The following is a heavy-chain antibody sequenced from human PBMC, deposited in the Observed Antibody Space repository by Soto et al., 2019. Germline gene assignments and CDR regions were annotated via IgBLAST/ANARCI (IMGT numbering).Heavy chain of an antibody. J-gene: IGHJ5*02. CDR3: ARDAGYHDVGLEWFDP. V-gene: IGHV1-69*01. CDR2: IIPIFGTA. Sequence: QVQLVQSGAEVKKPGSSVKVSCKASGGTFSSYAISWVRQAPGQGLEWMGGIIPIFGTATYAQKFQGRVTITPDESTSTAYMELSSLRSEDTAVYYCARDAGYHDVGLEWFDPWGQGTLVTVSS. CDR1: GGTFSSYA. D-gene: IGHD2-2*01.